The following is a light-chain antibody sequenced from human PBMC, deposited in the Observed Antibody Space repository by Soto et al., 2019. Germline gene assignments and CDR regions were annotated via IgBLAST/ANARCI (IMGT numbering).Light chain of an antibody. Sequence: EIVLTQSPGSLSLSPRETATLSCRASQSVSSNHLAWYQQKPGQAPRLLIYGASRRATGIPDRFSGSGSGTDFTLTINRLEPEDSAVYYCQQYSGSLFTFGPGTRVDIK. CDR2: GAS. CDR1: QSVSSNH. J-gene: IGKJ3*01. V-gene: IGKV3-20*01. CDR3: QQYSGSLFT.